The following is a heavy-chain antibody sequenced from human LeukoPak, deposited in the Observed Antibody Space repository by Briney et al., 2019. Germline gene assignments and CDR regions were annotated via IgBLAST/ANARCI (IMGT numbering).Heavy chain of an antibody. V-gene: IGHV3-23*01. CDR2: VTGSASST. CDR3: AKGWYNGPNWFDP. J-gene: IGHJ5*02. CDR1: GFTFRGYA. Sequence: PGGSLRLSCAGSGFTFRGYAMSWVRQAPGKGLEWVSGVTGSASSTYYADSVKGRFTISRDNSKNILYLQMNSLRVEDTAVYYCAKGWYNGPNWFDPWGQGTLVTVSS. D-gene: IGHD1-14*01.